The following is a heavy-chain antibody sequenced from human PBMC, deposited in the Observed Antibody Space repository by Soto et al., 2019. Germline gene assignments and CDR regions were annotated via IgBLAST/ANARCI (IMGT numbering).Heavy chain of an antibody. CDR2: ISAYNGNT. CDR3: ARENIVLMVYASGVRGYYYDGMDV. Sequence: QVQLVQSGAEVKKPGASVKVSCKASGYTFTSYGISWVRQAPGQGLEWMGWISAYNGNTNYAQKLQGRDTMTTDTSLSTDYMGQRRLRSDDAAEYYFARENIVLMVYASGVRGYYYDGMDVWGQGATVTVS. D-gene: IGHD2-8*01. J-gene: IGHJ6*02. V-gene: IGHV1-18*04. CDR1: GYTFTSYG.